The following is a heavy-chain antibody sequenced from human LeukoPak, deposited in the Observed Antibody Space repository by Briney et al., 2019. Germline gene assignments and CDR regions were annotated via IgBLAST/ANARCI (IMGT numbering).Heavy chain of an antibody. J-gene: IGHJ1*01. CDR3: ARKEAAAAYEYFQY. Sequence: SETLSVTCSVSGGSISTNNWWTWVRPSPGKGLEWIGEIYHSGGTNYNPSLKSRVSMSVDKSRNQFSLKVTSVTAADTAVYYCARKEAAAAYEYFQYWGQGTLVAVSS. D-gene: IGHD6-25*01. V-gene: IGHV4-4*02. CDR2: IYHSGGT. CDR1: GGSISTNNW.